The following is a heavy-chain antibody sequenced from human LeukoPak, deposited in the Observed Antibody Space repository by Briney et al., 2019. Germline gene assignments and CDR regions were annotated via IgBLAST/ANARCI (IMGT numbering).Heavy chain of an antibody. CDR3: ARKSIAAAGFFDY. Sequence: PGGSLRLSCAASGFTFSSYGMHWVRQAPGKGLEWVAVIWYGGSNKYYADSVKGRFTISRDNSKNTLYLQMNSLRAEDTAVYYCARKSIAAAGFFDYWGQGTLVTDSS. V-gene: IGHV3-33*01. CDR2: IWYGGSNK. J-gene: IGHJ4*02. D-gene: IGHD6-13*01. CDR1: GFTFSSYG.